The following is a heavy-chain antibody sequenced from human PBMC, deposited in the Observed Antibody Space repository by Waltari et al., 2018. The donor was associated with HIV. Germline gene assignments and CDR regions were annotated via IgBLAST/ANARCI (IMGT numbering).Heavy chain of an antibody. J-gene: IGHJ4*02. CDR1: GFTFSSYG. CDR3: ARDQGGIPSYYFDY. V-gene: IGHV3-33*01. D-gene: IGHD3-16*01. Sequence: GVVQPGRSLRLSCAASGFTFSSYGMHWVRQAPDKGLEWVAVIWYDGSNKYYADSVKGRFTISRDNSKNTLYLQINNLRAEDSAVFYCARDQGGIPSYYFDYWGQGTLVTVSS. CDR2: IWYDGSNK.